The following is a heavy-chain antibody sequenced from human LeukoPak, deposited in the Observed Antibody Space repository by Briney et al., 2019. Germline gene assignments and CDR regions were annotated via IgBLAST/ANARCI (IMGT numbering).Heavy chain of an antibody. CDR3: ATVGAGNYYAMDV. Sequence: PGGSLRLSCAASGFTFSSYEMNWVREAPGKGLEWVSYISSSGSNIFYADSVKGRFTMSRDNAKNSLYLQLNSLRAEDTAVYYCATVGAGNYYAMDVWGQGTTVTVSS. CDR2: ISSSGSNI. J-gene: IGHJ6*02. D-gene: IGHD4/OR15-4a*01. CDR1: GFTFSSYE. V-gene: IGHV3-48*03.